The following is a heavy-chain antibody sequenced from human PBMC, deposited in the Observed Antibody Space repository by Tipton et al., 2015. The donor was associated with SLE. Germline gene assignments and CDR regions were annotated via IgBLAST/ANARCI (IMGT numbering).Heavy chain of an antibody. Sequence: LRLSCAVYGGSFSGYYWSWIRQPPGKGLEWIGEINHSGSTNYNPSLKSRVTISVDTSKNQFSLKLSSVTAADTAVYYCARGRVGYSGSYYDYWGQGTLVTVSS. CDR3: ARGRVGYSGSYYDY. D-gene: IGHD1-26*01. J-gene: IGHJ4*02. V-gene: IGHV4-34*01. CDR2: INHSGST. CDR1: GGSFSGYY.